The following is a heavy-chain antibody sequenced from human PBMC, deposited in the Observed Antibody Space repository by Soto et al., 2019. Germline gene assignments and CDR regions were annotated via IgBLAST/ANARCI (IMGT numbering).Heavy chain of an antibody. J-gene: IGHJ4*02. D-gene: IGHD4-4*01. CDR1: GGSISSGDYY. CDR3: ARAGHDYSKYRTFDY. CDR2: IYYSGST. V-gene: IGHV4-30-4*01. Sequence: SETLSLTCTVSGGSISSGDYYWSWIRQPPGKGLEWIGYIYYSGSTYYNPSLKSRVTISVDTSKNQFSLKLSSVTAADTAVYYCARAGHDYSKYRTFDYWGQGTLVTVSS.